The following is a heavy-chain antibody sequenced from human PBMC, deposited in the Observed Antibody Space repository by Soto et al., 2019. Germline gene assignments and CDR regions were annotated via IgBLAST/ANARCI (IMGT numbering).Heavy chain of an antibody. CDR3: AREGGSLNWFDP. Sequence: GGSLRLSCAPSGFNFGDYAMHWVRQVPGKGLEWVSYISSSSSTIYYADSVKGRFTISRDNAKNSLYLQMNSLRDEDTAVYYCAREGGSLNWFDPWGQGTLVTVSS. J-gene: IGHJ5*02. D-gene: IGHD1-26*01. V-gene: IGHV3-48*02. CDR1: GFNFGDYA. CDR2: ISSSSSTI.